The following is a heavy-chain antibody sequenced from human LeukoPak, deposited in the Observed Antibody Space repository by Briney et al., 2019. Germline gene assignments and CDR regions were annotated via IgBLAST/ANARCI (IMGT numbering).Heavy chain of an antibody. V-gene: IGHV3-7*01. CDR1: GFTFSSYW. CDR3: AREYCSGGSCYYFDY. J-gene: IGHJ4*02. CDR2: IKQYGSEK. D-gene: IGHD2-15*01. Sequence: PGGSLRLSCAASGFTFSSYWMSWVRQAPGKGLEWVANIKQYGSEKYYVYSMNSRFTISRDNAKNSLYLQMNSLRAEDTAVYYCAREYCSGGSCYYFDYWGQGTLVTVSS.